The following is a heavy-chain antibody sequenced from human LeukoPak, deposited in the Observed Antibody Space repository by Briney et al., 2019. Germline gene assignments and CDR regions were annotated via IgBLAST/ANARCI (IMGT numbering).Heavy chain of an antibody. CDR2: INHSGST. Sequence: SETLSLTCAVYGGSFSGYYWNWLRQPPGKGLEWIGEINHSGSTNYNPSLKSRVTISVDTFKNQFSLEVSSVAAADTAGYYCARGAVGATAKYFQYWGQGALVTVSS. CDR1: GGSFSGYY. CDR3: ARGAVGATAKYFQY. D-gene: IGHD1-26*01. V-gene: IGHV4-34*01. J-gene: IGHJ1*01.